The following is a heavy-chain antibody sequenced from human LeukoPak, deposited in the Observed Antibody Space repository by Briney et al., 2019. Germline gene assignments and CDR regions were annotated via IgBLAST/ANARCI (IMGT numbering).Heavy chain of an antibody. V-gene: IGHV3-23*01. CDR2: ISGSGGST. CDR3: AKAIAYYDILTGYYYNWFDP. Sequence: PGGSLRLSCAASGFTFSSYAMSWVRQAPAKGLEWVLAISGSGGSTYYADSVKGRFTISRDNSKNTLYLQMNSLRAEDTAVYYCAKAIAYYDILTGYYYNWFDPWGQGTLVTVSS. J-gene: IGHJ5*02. D-gene: IGHD3-9*01. CDR1: GFTFSSYA.